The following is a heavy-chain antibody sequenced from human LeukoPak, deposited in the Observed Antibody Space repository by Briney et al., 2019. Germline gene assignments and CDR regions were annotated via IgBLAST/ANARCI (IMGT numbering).Heavy chain of an antibody. V-gene: IGHV1-8*01. CDR3: ARGRGVATKRDWFDP. J-gene: IGHJ5*02. CDR1: GYTFTSYD. D-gene: IGHD5-12*01. CDR2: MNPNSGNT. Sequence: ASVKVSCKASGYTFTSYDINWVRQATGQGLEWMGWMNPNSGNTGYAQKFQGRVTMTRTTSISTAYMELSSLRSEDTAVYYCARGRGVATKRDWFDPWGHGTLVTVSS.